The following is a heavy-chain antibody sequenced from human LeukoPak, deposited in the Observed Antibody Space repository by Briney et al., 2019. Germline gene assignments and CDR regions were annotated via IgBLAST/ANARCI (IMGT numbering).Heavy chain of an antibody. CDR2: IDYDSSHI. J-gene: IGHJ4*02. CDR1: GFTFSNSA. CDR3: ARDPLRYLRVGHYDY. D-gene: IGHD3-9*01. Sequence: TGGSLRLSCAASGFTFSNSAMNWVRQVPGKGLGWVSSIDYDSSHIYYAASVRGRFTISRDNARNSVYLQMNSLRVEDTAVYYCARDPLRYLRVGHYDYWGQGTLVAVSS. V-gene: IGHV3-21*01.